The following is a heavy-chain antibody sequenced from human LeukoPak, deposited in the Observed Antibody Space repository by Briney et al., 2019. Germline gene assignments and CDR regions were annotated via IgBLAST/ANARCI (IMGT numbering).Heavy chain of an antibody. V-gene: IGHV3-23*01. CDR1: GFTFSTYA. CDR3: AKDAESSTSPYFFDY. Sequence: PGGSLRLSCAASGFTFSTYAMSWVRQAPGKGLEWVSAVSGNGGSTYNADSVKGRFTISRDNSRNMLYMQMNSLGAEDAAVYYCAKDAESSTSPYFFDYWGQGSLVTVSS. CDR2: VSGNGGST. J-gene: IGHJ4*02. D-gene: IGHD2-2*01.